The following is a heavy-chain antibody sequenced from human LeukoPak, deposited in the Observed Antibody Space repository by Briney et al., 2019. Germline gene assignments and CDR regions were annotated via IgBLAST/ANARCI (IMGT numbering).Heavy chain of an antibody. CDR3: ARGQGSGYRTADY. V-gene: IGHV3-30*04. D-gene: IGHD6-13*01. CDR2: ILENGSNQ. Sequence: GRSLRLSCAASGFTFSNYIMHWVRQAPGKGLDWVAVILENGSNQYYADSVKGRFTISRDNSKNTLFLQMNSLRGEDTAMYYCARGQGSGYRTADYWGQGTLVTVSS. J-gene: IGHJ4*02. CDR1: GFTFSNYI.